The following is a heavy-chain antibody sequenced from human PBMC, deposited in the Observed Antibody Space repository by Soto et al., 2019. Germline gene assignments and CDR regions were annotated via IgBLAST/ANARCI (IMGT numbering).Heavy chain of an antibody. CDR2: ISSSSSYI. J-gene: IGHJ4*02. D-gene: IGHD2-2*01. V-gene: IGHV3-21*01. CDR1: GFTFSSYS. CDR3: ARDLRPASPSDY. Sequence: PGGSLRLSCAASGFTFSSYSMNWVRQAPGKGLEWVSSISSSSSYIYYADSVKGRFTISRANAKNSLYLQMNSLRAEDTAVYYCARDLRPASPSDYWGQGTLVTDSA.